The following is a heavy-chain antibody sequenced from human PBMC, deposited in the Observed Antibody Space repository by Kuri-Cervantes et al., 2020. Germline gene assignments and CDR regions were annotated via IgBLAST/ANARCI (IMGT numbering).Heavy chain of an antibody. CDR1: GFTFSSYE. Sequence: GGSLRLSCAASGFTFSSYEMNWVRQAPGKGLEWVSYISGNGKAIHYAGSVKGRFTISRDNSKNSLYLQMNSLSAEDTALYYCAGVWGSSPDFDNWGQGTLVTVSS. V-gene: IGHV3-48*03. J-gene: IGHJ4*02. CDR3: AGVWGSSPDFDN. CDR2: ISGNGKAI. D-gene: IGHD6-6*01.